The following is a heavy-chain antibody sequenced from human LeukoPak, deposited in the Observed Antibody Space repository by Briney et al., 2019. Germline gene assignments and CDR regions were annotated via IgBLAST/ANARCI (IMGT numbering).Heavy chain of an antibody. V-gene: IGHV3-48*04. Sequence: GGSMRLSCAASGFTFSSYSMNWVRQAPGKGLEWLSYISSTSNTIYYANSVKGRFTISRDNAKNSLYLQMNSLRAEDTAVYYCARRGSDYYDSSGGDAFDIWGQGTMVTVSS. J-gene: IGHJ3*02. CDR1: GFTFSSYS. CDR3: ARRGSDYYDSSGGDAFDI. CDR2: ISSTSNTI. D-gene: IGHD3-22*01.